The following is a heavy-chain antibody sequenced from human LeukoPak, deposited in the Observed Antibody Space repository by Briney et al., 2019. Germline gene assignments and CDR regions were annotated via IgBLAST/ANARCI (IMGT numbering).Heavy chain of an antibody. V-gene: IGHV3-21*01. J-gene: IGHJ4*02. D-gene: IGHD5-12*01. CDR3: ARGGYSGYGLDY. CDR1: GFTFSSYS. CDR2: ISSSSRYI. Sequence: PGGSLRLSCAASGFTFSSYSMNWVRQAPGKGLEWVSSISSSSRYIYYADSVKGRFTISRDNAKNSLYLQMNSLRAEDTAVYYCARGGYSGYGLDYWGQGTLVTVSS.